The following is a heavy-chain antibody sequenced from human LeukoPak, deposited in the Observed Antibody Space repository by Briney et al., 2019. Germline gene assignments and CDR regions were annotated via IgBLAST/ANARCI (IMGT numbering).Heavy chain of an antibody. CDR2: INHSGST. CDR3: AKAYYYMDV. V-gene: IGHV4-34*01. J-gene: IGHJ6*03. Sequence: SETLSLTCAVYGGSFSGYYWSWIRQPPGKGLEWIGEINHSGSTNYNPSLKSRVTISVDTSKNQFSLKLSSVTAADTAVYYCAKAYYYMDVWGKGTTVTVSS. CDR1: GGSFSGYY.